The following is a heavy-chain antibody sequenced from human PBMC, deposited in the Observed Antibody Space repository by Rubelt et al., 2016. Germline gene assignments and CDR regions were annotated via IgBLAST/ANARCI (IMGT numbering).Heavy chain of an antibody. Sequence: QVQLQESGPGLVKPSETLSLTCTVSGGSISSYYWSWIRQPPGKGLEWIGYIYYSGSTNYNPSLKSRVTISVETSKNQFSLKLSSVTAADTAVYYCARHHYYYGMDVWGQGTTVTVSS. J-gene: IGHJ6*02. CDR1: GGSISSYY. V-gene: IGHV4-59*08. CDR2: IYYSGST. CDR3: ARHHYYYGMDV.